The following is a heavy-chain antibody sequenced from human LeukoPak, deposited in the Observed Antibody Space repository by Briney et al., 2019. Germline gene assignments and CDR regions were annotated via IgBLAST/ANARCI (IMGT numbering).Heavy chain of an antibody. CDR2: ISGSGGST. D-gene: IGHD1-26*01. CDR3: AKDRLEWELLMPIGY. J-gene: IGHJ4*02. V-gene: IGHV3-23*01. Sequence: PGGSLRLSCAASGFTFSSYAMSWVRQAPGKGLEWVSAISGSGGSTYYADPVKGRFTISRDNSKNTLYLQMNSLRAEDTAVYYCAKDRLEWELLMPIGYWGQGTLVTVSS. CDR1: GFTFSSYA.